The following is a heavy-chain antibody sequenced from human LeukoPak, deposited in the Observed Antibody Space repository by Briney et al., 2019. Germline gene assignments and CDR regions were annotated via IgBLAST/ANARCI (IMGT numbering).Heavy chain of an antibody. J-gene: IGHJ4*02. V-gene: IGHV1-2*02. Sequence: ASVKVSCKASGYTFTGYYIHWVRQAPGQGLEWMGWINPNSGGTNYAQNFQGRVTMTRDTSISTAYMELSRLRSDDTAVYYCARRYSYGYADYWGQGTLVTVSS. D-gene: IGHD5-18*01. CDR1: GYTFTGYY. CDR2: INPNSGGT. CDR3: ARRYSYGYADY.